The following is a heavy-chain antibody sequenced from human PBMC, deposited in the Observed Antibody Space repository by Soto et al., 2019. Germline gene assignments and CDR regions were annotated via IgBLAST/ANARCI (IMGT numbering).Heavy chain of an antibody. Sequence: ASVKVSCKASGYTFTSYYMHWVRQAPGQGLDWMGIINPSGGSTGYAQKFQGRVTMTRNTSISTAYMELSSLRSEDTAVYYCARASLLRYFDWLPPYYMDVWGKGTTVTVSS. J-gene: IGHJ6*03. V-gene: IGHV1-46*01. CDR2: INPSGGST. D-gene: IGHD3-9*01. CDR3: ARASLLRYFDWLPPYYMDV. CDR1: GYTFTSYY.